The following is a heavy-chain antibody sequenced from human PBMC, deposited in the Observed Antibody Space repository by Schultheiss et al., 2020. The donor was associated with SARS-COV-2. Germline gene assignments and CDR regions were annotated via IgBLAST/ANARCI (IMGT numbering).Heavy chain of an antibody. V-gene: IGHV4-31*03. CDR2: IYYSGST. D-gene: IGHD2-2*01. CDR1: GGSISSGGYY. J-gene: IGHJ5*02. CDR3: ARFRGYCSSTGCHLWFDP. Sequence: SETLSLTCTVSGGSISSGGYYWSWIRQHPGKGLEWIGYIYYSGSTYYNPSLKSRVTISVDTSKNQFSLKLSSVTAADTAVYYCARFRGYCSSTGCHLWFDPWGQGTLVTVSS.